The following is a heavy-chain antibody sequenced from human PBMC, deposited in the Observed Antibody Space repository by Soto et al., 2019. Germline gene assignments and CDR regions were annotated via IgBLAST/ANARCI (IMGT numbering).Heavy chain of an antibody. CDR3: ARGGGSSPYYFDY. Sequence: EVLLVESGGGLVKPGGSLRLSCAASGFTFSSYSMNWVRQAPGKGLEWVSSISSGSSYIYYADSVKGRFTISRDNAKTSLYLQMNSLRAEDTAVYYCARGGGSSPYYFDYWGQGTLVTVSS. V-gene: IGHV3-21*01. D-gene: IGHD6-13*01. CDR2: ISSGSSYI. CDR1: GFTFSSYS. J-gene: IGHJ4*02.